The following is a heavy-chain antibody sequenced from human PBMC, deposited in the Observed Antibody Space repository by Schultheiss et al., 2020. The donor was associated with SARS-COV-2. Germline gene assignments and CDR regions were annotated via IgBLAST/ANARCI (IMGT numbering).Heavy chain of an antibody. J-gene: IGHJ5*02. V-gene: IGHV3-23*01. CDR3: ARDAEYSSSSGYDWFDP. CDR2: ISGSGGST. CDR1: GFTFSSYA. D-gene: IGHD6-6*01. Sequence: GGSLRLSCAASGFTFSSYAMSWVRQAPGKGLEWVSAISGSGGSTYYADSVKGRFTISRDNSKNTLYLQMNSLRAEDTAVYYCARDAEYSSSSGYDWFDPRGQGTLVTVSS.